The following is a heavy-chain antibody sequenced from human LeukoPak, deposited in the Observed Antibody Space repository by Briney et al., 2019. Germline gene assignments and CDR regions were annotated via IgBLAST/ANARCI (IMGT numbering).Heavy chain of an antibody. J-gene: IGHJ4*02. CDR3: ARHVPRYSGYDYFDY. V-gene: IGHV4-59*08. CDR1: GGSISSYY. Sequence: PSETLSLTCTVSGGSISSYYWSWIRQPPGKGLEWIGYIYYSGSTNYNPSLKSRVTISVDTSKNQFSLKLSSVTAADTAVYYCARHVPRYSGYDYFDYWGQGTLVTVSS. CDR2: IYYSGST. D-gene: IGHD5-12*01.